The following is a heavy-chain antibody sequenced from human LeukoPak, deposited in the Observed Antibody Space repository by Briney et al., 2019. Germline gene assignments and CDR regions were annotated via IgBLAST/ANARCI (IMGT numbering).Heavy chain of an antibody. CDR2: ISGSGGST. J-gene: IGHJ1*01. D-gene: IGHD5-12*01. CDR3: AKDLAKRGYSGSEH. V-gene: IGHV3-23*01. CDR1: GFTFSSYA. Sequence: GGSLRLSCAASGFTFSSYAMSWVRQAPGKGLEWVSGISGSGGSTYYADSVKGRFTISRENSKNTLHLQMNSLRAEDTAFYYCAKDLAKRGYSGSEHWGQGILVIVSS.